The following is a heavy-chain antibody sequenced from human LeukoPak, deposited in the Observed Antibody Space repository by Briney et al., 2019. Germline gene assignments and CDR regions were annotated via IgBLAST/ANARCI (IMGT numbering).Heavy chain of an antibody. Sequence: GASVKVSCKASGYTFTSYGISWVRQAPGQGLEWMGRIIPILGIANYAQKFQGRVTITADKSTSTAYMELSSLRSEDTAVYYCASHYYDFWSGYYPMEGYWGQGTLVTVSS. V-gene: IGHV1-69*04. CDR3: ASHYYDFWSGYYPMEGY. D-gene: IGHD3-3*01. CDR2: IIPILGIA. J-gene: IGHJ4*02. CDR1: GYTFTSYG.